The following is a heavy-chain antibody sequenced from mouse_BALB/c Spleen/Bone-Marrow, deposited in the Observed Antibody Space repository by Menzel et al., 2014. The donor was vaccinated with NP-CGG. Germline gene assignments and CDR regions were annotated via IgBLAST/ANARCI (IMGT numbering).Heavy chain of an antibody. CDR2: IDPYYGST. CDR3: TRDDSPYWYFDV. D-gene: IGHD2-4*01. J-gene: IGHJ1*01. CDR1: GYSFTAYN. V-gene: IGHV1-39*01. Sequence: VQLQQSGPELEKPGASVKISCKASGYSFTAYNMNWVRQSNGKSLEWIGSIDPYYGSTSYNQKFKGKATLTVDKSSSTAYMQLKNLTSEDSAVYYCTRDDSPYWYFDVWGAGTTVTVSS.